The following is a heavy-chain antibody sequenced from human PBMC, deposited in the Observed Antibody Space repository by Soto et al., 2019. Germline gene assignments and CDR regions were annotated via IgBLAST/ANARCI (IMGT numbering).Heavy chain of an antibody. CDR1: GGSISSGGYY. J-gene: IGHJ4*02. CDR2: IYYSGST. Sequence: QVQLQESGPGLVKPSQTLSLTCTVSGGSISSGGYYWSWIRQHPGKGLEWIGYIYYSGSTYYNPSLKRRVTISVNTSKNQCALKLSSVTAADTAVYYCARDGGIAAAGFDYWGQGTLVTVSS. D-gene: IGHD6-13*01. CDR3: ARDGGIAAAGFDY. V-gene: IGHV4-31*03.